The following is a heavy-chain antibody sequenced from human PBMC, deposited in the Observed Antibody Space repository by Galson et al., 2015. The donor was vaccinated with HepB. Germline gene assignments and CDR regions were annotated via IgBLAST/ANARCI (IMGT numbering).Heavy chain of an antibody. V-gene: IGHV3-7*03. CDR3: ARGGFCGADCYNEYFRH. Sequence: SLRLSCATSGFTFSNYWMTWVRQAPGKGLEWMASMSQDGSKTFYVDSVEGRFTISRDNAKNSLYLQMNSLTAGDTAVYYCARGGFCGADCYNEYFRHWGQGTLVIASS. D-gene: IGHD2-21*02. CDR1: GFTFSNYW. J-gene: IGHJ1*01. CDR2: MSQDGSKT.